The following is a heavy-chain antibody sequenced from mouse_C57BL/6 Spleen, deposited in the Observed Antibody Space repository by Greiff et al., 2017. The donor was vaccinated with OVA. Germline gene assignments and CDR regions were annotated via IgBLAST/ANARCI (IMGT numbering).Heavy chain of an antibody. V-gene: IGHV1-59*01. J-gene: IGHJ3*01. CDR2: IDPSDSYT. CDR3: ARDYGSSLWFAY. D-gene: IGHD1-1*01. CDR1: GYTFTSYW. Sequence: QVQLQQPGAELVRPGTSVKLSCKASGYTFTSYWMHWVKQRPGQGLEWIGVIDPSDSYTNYNQKFKGKATLTVDTSSSTAYMQLSSLTSEDSAVYYCARDYGSSLWFAYWGQGTLVTVSA.